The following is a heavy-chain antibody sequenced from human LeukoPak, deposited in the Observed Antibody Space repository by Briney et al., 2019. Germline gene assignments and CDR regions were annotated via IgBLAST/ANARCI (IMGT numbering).Heavy chain of an antibody. CDR1: GFTFSSYA. D-gene: IGHD5-18*01. CDR3: TTDQGIQLWDNGWFDP. V-gene: IGHV3-23*01. CDR2: ISGSGGST. Sequence: PGGSLRLSCAASGFTFSSYAMSWVRQAPGKGLEWVSAISGSGGSTYYADSVKGRFTISRDNSKNTLYLQMNSLRAEDTAVYYCTTDQGIQLWDNGWFDPWGQGTLVTVSS. J-gene: IGHJ5*02.